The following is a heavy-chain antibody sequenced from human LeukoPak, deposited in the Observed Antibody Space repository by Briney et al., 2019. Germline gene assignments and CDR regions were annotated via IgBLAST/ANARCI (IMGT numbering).Heavy chain of an antibody. CDR2: ISWNRGSI. J-gene: IGHJ4*02. CDR3: AKDYGSSWYFDY. Sequence: GGSLRLSCAASGFTFDDYAMHWVRQAPGKGLEWVSGISWNRGSIGYADSVKGRFTISRDNAKNSLYLQMNSLRAEDTALYYCAKDYGSSWYFDYWGQGTLVTVSS. V-gene: IGHV3-9*01. D-gene: IGHD6-13*01. CDR1: GFTFDDYA.